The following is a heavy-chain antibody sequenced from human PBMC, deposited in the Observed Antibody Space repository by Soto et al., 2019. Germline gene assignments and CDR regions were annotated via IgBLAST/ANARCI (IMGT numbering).Heavy chain of an antibody. V-gene: IGHV4-30-4*01. CDR3: ARLYYYDTSGYLSIDD. J-gene: IGHJ4*02. Sequence: PSETLSLTCTVSGNSISSGDYYWSWVRQSPGKGLDWIGYIYYSGSAYYNPSLKSRPTISVDTSRNQFSLELTSVTAADTAVYYCARLYYYDTSGYLSIDDWGQGTRVTVSS. CDR1: GNSISSGDYY. CDR2: IYYSGSA. D-gene: IGHD3-22*01.